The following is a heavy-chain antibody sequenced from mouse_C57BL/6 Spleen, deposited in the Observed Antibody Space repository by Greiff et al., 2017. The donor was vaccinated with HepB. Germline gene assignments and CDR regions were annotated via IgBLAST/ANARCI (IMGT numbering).Heavy chain of an antibody. CDR1: GFTFSSYA. CDR3: ARDSDGYFYYFDY. V-gene: IGHV5-4*01. CDR2: ISDGGSYT. Sequence: EVHLVESGGGLVKPGGSLKLSCAASGFTFSSYAMSWVRQTPEKRLEWVATISDGGSYTYYPDNVKGRCTIYRDNAKNNLYLQMSHLKSEDTAMYYCARDSDGYFYYFDYWGQGTTLTVSS. D-gene: IGHD2-3*01. J-gene: IGHJ2*01.